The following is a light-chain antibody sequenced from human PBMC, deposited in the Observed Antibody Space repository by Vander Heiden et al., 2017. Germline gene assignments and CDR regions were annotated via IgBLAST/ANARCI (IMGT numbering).Light chain of an antibody. V-gene: IGKV3-15*01. Sequence: EIVMTQSPATLSVSPGERATLSCRASQSVSTNLAWYQHNPGQAPRLLIYGASTRATGIPARFSGSGSGTEFTLTISSLQSEDFAVYYCQQYTNWWTFGQGTRVEIK. CDR3: QQYTNWWT. CDR2: GAS. CDR1: QSVSTN. J-gene: IGKJ1*01.